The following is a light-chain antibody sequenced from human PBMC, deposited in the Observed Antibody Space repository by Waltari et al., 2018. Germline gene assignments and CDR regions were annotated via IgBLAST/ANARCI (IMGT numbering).Light chain of an antibody. J-gene: IGLJ3*02. CDR3: ASWDDSLNGHWV. V-gene: IGLV1-44*01. Sequence: QSVLTQPPSASGTPGQRVTISCSGSSSNRGNNLVTWYQQVPGTAPKLLIYRNDLRPSGVPDRFSASKSGTSASLAISGLQSEDEAEYYCASWDDSLNGHWVFGGGTKVTVL. CDR1: SSNRGNNL. CDR2: RND.